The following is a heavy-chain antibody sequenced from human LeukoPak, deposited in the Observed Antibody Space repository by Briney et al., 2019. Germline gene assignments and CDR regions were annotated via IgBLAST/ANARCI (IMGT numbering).Heavy chain of an antibody. CDR3: ATNTSDTAFDY. J-gene: IGHJ4*02. CDR1: GGSISSGRYY. V-gene: IGHV4-39*01. D-gene: IGHD6-19*01. Sequence: SETLSLTSAVSGGSISSGRYYWGWIRQPPGKGLEWIGSIYYSGSTSYNPSLKSRVTISVDTSKNQFSLRLSSVTAADTAVYYCATNTSDTAFDYWGPGTLVTVSS. CDR2: IYYSGST.